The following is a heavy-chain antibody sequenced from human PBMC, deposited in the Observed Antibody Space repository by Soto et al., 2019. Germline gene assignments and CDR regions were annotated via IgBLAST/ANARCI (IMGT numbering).Heavy chain of an antibody. CDR3: AGLLPYVSSGSHLNY. V-gene: IGHV4-39*01. CDR1: AFSISSSGAY. Sequence: ETLSLTCTGSAFSISSSGAYWGWIRPPLGKWLEWVGSIFYLGSSYYNASVGGRVSISVDPSNNRSSLKLTSVTAADTAVFYCAGLLPYVSSGSHLNYVGQGTLVTFS. CDR2: IFYLGSS. D-gene: IGHD3-22*01. J-gene: IGHJ4*02.